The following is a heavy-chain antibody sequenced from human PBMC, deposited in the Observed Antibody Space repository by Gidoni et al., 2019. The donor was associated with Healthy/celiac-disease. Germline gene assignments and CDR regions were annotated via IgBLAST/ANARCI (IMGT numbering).Heavy chain of an antibody. CDR3: AKDALPMVRGVIINNWFDP. J-gene: IGHJ5*02. CDR2: ISGSGGST. D-gene: IGHD3-10*01. CDR1: GFTFSSYA. Sequence: EVQLLESGGGLVQPGGSLRLSCAASGFTFSSYALSWVRQAPGKGLEWGSAISGSGGSTYYADSVKGRFTISRDNSKNTLYLQMNSLRAEDTAVYYCAKDALPMVRGVIINNWFDPWGQGTLVTVSS. V-gene: IGHV3-23*01.